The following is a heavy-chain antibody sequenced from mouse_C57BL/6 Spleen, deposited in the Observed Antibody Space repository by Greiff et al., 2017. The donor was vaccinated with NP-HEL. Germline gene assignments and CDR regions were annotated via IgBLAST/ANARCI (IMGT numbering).Heavy chain of an antibody. CDR1: GYTFTSYW. D-gene: IGHD2-5*01. J-gene: IGHJ3*01. V-gene: IGHV1-72*01. Sequence: QVQLQQPGAELVKPGASVKLSCKASGYTFTSYWMHWVKQRPGRGLEWIGRIDPNSGGTKYNEKFKSKATLTVDKPSSTAYMQLSSLTSEESAVYYCARGNSNYEGWFAYWGQGTLVTVSA. CDR3: ARGNSNYEGWFAY. CDR2: IDPNSGGT.